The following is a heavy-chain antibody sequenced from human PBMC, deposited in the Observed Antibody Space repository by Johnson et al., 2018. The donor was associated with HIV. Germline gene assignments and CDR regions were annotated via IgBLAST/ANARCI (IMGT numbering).Heavy chain of an antibody. CDR2: ISGSGGNT. CDR3: ARGAWSYCGGDCYGYPPDAFDI. CDR1: GFTFSSYA. Sequence: VQLVESGGGLVKPGGSLRLSCAASGFTFSSYAMSWVRQAPGKGLEWVSAISGSGGNTYYVDSVKDRFTISRDNSKNTLYLQMNSLRAEDTAVYYCARGAWSYCGGDCYGYPPDAFDIWGQGTMVTVSS. V-gene: IGHV3-23*04. J-gene: IGHJ3*02. D-gene: IGHD2-21*02.